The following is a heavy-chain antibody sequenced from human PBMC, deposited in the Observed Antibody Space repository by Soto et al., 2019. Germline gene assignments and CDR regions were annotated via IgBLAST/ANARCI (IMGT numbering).Heavy chain of an antibody. J-gene: IGHJ5*02. D-gene: IGHD3-16*01. V-gene: IGHV3-21*01. CDR1: GFTFSSYS. CDR3: ARDYPTPIGLGEFPWFDP. Sequence: GGSLRLSCAASGFTFSSYSMNWVRKAPGKGLEWVSSISSSSSYIYYADSVKGRFTISRDNAKNSLYLQMNSLRAEDTAVYYCARDYPTPIGLGEFPWFDPWGQGTLVTVSS. CDR2: ISSSSSYI.